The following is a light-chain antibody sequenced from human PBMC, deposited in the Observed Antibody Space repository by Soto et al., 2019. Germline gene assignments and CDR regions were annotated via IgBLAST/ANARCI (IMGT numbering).Light chain of an antibody. CDR2: EGH. CDR1: SSDVGNYNL. Sequence: QSVLTQPASVSGSPGQSITISCTGTSSDVGNYNLVSWFQQHPDKAPKLMIYEGHKRPSGVSNRFSGFKSDNTASLTLSGVQAEDEADYCCCSYAAGSTYVFGTGTKLTVL. V-gene: IGLV2-23*01. J-gene: IGLJ1*01. CDR3: CSYAAGSTYV.